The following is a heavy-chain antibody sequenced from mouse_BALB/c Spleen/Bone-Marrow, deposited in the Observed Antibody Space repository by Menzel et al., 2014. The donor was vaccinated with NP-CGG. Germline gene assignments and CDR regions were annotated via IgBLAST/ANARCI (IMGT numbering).Heavy chain of an antibody. CDR2: INPGDGSA. CDR3: ARSGDGYYWYFDV. Sequence: QVHVKQSGPELVKPGTLVKMSCKASGYTFTSYDINWVKQRPGQGLELIGWINPGDGSAKYNEKFKGKATLTADKSSSTAYMQLSSLTSENNAVYFCARSGDGYYWYFDVWGAGTMVTVSS. CDR1: GYTFTSYD. V-gene: IGHV1S56*01. J-gene: IGHJ1*01. D-gene: IGHD2-3*01.